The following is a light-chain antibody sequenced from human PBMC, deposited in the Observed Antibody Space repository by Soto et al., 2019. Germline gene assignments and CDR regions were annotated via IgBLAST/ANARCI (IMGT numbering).Light chain of an antibody. V-gene: IGLV2-11*01. CDR1: SSDVGGYNY. CDR3: CSSAGSYTGV. CDR2: DVS. J-gene: IGLJ1*01. Sequence: QSALPQPRSVSGSPGQSVTISCTGTSSDVGGYNYVSWYQQHPGKAPKLMIYDVSKRPSGVPDRFSGSKSGNTASLTSSGLQAEDGAAYYCCSSAGSYTGVCGTGTQVTVL.